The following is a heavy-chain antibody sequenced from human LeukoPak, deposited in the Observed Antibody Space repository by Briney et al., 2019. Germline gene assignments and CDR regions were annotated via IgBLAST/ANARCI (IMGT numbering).Heavy chain of an antibody. D-gene: IGHD3-22*01. CDR2: ISWNSGSI. V-gene: IGHV3-9*01. J-gene: IGHJ4*02. Sequence: PGGSLRLSCAASGFTFSSYAMHWVRQAPGKGLEWVSGISWNSGSIGYADSVKGRFTISRDNAKNSLYLQMNSLRAEDTALYYCAKDHYYDSSHVFDYWGQGTLVTVSS. CDR1: GFTFSSYA. CDR3: AKDHYYDSSHVFDY.